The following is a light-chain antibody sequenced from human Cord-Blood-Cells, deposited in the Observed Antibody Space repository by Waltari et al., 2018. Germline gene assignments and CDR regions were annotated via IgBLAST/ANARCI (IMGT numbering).Light chain of an antibody. CDR3: QQYNSYSPYS. J-gene: IGKJ2*03. Sequence: DIQMTQSPSTLSASVGDRVTITCRASQSISSWLAWYQQKPGKAPKLLIYKAFSLESGFPSRFSGSGSGTEFTLTISSLQPDDFATYYCQQYNSYSPYSFGQGTKLEIK. CDR1: QSISSW. V-gene: IGKV1-5*03. CDR2: KAF.